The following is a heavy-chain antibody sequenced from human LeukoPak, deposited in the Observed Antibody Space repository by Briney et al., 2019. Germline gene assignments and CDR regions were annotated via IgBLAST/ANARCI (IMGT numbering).Heavy chain of an antibody. J-gene: IGHJ3*01. CDR2: ISYDGSNK. D-gene: IGHD6-19*01. CDR1: EFTFSSYA. Sequence: GGSLRLSCAASEFTFSSYAMHWVRQAPGKGLEWVTLISYDGSNKDYADSVKGRFTISRDNSKNTLYLQMNSLRLEDTAIYYCARGARGSGWRVFDVWGQGTMVTVSS. V-gene: IGHV3-30*04. CDR3: ARGARGSGWRVFDV.